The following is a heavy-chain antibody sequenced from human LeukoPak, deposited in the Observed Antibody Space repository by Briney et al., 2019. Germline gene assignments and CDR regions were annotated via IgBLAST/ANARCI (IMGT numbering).Heavy chain of an antibody. J-gene: IGHJ4*02. Sequence: ASVKVSCKASGYTFTGYYMHWVRQAPGQGLEWMGWINPNSGGTNYAQKFQGRVTMTRDTSISTAYMELSRLRSDDTAVYYCTRGFLEEGDYYDMSVYYYVHWGQGTLVTVSS. CDR3: TRGFLEEGDYYDMSVYYYVH. D-gene: IGHD3-22*01. CDR1: GYTFTGYY. CDR2: INPNSGGT. V-gene: IGHV1-2*02.